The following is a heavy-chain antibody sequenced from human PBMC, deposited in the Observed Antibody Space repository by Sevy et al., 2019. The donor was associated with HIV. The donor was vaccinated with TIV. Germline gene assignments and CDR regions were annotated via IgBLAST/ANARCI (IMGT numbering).Heavy chain of an antibody. CDR2: LSFGCGEI. CDR3: AREGCTKPHDY. V-gene: IGHV3-23*01. D-gene: IGHD2-8*01. J-gene: IGHJ4*02. Sequence: GGSLRLSCAASGFTFSKYSMSWVRQPPGKGLEWVSTLSFGCGEINHADSVEGRFTISRDNSKNSLYLQMNNLRAEDTAVYYCAREGCTKPHDYWGQGTLVTVSS. CDR1: GFTFSKYS.